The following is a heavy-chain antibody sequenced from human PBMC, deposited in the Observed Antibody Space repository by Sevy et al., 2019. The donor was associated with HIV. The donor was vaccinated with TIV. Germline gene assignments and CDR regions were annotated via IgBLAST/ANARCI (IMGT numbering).Heavy chain of an antibody. CDR3: ARVTAQGYCSGGSCFIDY. J-gene: IGHJ4*02. Sequence: GGSLRLSCAASGFTFSSYWMHWVRQAPGKGLVWVSRINSDGSSTSYADSVKGRFTISRDNAKNTLYLQMNSLRAEDTAVYYCARVTAQGYCSGGSCFIDYWGQGTLVTVSS. V-gene: IGHV3-74*01. CDR2: INSDGSST. D-gene: IGHD2-15*01. CDR1: GFTFSSYW.